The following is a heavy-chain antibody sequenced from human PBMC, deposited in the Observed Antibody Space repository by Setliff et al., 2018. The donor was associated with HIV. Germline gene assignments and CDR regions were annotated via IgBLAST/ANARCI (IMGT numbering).Heavy chain of an antibody. D-gene: IGHD1-26*01. Sequence: ASVKVSCKISGYTLTEVSIHWVRQAPGEGLEWVGGFDPEHGKTVYAQNVQGRVRMAEDTSADTAYMDLSSLRSEDTAIYYCALLALSTNKKWKTFDYWGQGTLVTVSS. CDR1: GYTLTEVS. V-gene: IGHV1-24*01. J-gene: IGHJ4*02. CDR2: FDPEHGKT. CDR3: ALLALSTNKKWKTFDY.